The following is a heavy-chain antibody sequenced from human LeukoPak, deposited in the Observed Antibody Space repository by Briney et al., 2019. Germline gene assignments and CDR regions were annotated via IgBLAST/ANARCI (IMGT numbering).Heavy chain of an antibody. CDR2: INTDGSSI. CDR3: ARDRAYCSGGRCYEYGMEV. CDR1: GFTFSSYW. J-gene: IGHJ6*02. V-gene: IGHV3-74*03. Sequence: PGGSLRLSCAAFGFTFSSYWMHWVRQAPGKGLVWVSRINTDGSSITYADSVKGRFTISRDNGKNTLYVQMNSLRAEDTAIYYCARDRAYCSGGRCYEYGMEVWGQGTTVTVSS. D-gene: IGHD2-15*01.